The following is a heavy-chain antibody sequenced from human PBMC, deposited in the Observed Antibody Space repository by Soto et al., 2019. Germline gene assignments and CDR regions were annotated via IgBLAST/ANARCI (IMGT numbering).Heavy chain of an antibody. CDR2: VYHNGGA. J-gene: IGHJ5*01. CDR1: GVSIHNSHSF. Sequence: PSETLSLTCTVSGVSIHNSHSFWAWIRQPPGKGLQFIASVYHNGGAHYNSSLKSRVTIPVDTANNQVSLRMRSLTAADTAFYHCGRVVEGDTRHTEPDSWGQRILVTVSS. V-gene: IGHV4-39*01. CDR3: GRVVEGDTRHTEPDS. D-gene: IGHD2-21*01.